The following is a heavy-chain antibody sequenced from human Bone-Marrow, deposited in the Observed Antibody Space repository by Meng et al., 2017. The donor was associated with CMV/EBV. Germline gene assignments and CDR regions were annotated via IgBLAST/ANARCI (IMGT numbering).Heavy chain of an antibody. D-gene: IGHD3-22*01. V-gene: IGHV3-74*01. CDR3: AREYRLKYDSSGFDF. J-gene: IGHJ4*02. CDR2: ITSDGSST. CDR1: GFTFNTYW. Sequence: GESLKISCAASGFTFNTYWMHWVRQAPGKGLVWVSRITSDGSSTTYADSVKGRFTISRDNAKNTLYLQMNSLGAEDTAVYYCAREYRLKYDSSGFDFWGQGTRVTVYS.